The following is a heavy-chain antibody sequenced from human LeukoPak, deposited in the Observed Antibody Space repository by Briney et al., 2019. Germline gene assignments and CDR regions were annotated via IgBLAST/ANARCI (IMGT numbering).Heavy chain of an antibody. V-gene: IGHV4-39*07. Sequence: SETLSLTCTVSGGSISSSSYYWGWIRQPPGKGLEWIGSIYYSGSTYYNPSLKSRVTISVDTSKNQFSLKLSSVTAADTAVYYCARPGYCSGGSCYSGWFDPWGQGTLVTVSS. CDR1: GGSISSSSYY. CDR3: ARPGYCSGGSCYSGWFDP. J-gene: IGHJ5*02. CDR2: IYYSGST. D-gene: IGHD2-15*01.